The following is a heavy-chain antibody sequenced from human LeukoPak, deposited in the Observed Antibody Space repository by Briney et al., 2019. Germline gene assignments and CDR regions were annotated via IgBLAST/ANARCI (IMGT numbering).Heavy chain of an antibody. D-gene: IGHD3-3*01. CDR2: IIPIFGTA. CDR3: ARGGLRFLEWLRPSAFDI. J-gene: IGHJ3*02. V-gene: IGHV1-69*05. CDR1: GGTFSSYA. Sequence: SVKVSCKASGGTFSSYAISWVRQAPGQGLEWMGRIIPIFGTANYAQKFQGRVTITTDESTSTAYMELSSLRSEDTAVYYCARGGLRFLEWLRPSAFDIWGQGTMVTVSS.